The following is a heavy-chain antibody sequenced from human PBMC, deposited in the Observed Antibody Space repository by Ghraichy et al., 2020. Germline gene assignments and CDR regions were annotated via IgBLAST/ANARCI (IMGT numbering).Heavy chain of an antibody. CDR1: GASVSNYY. J-gene: IGHJ3*01. CDR2: YYHGGTS. D-gene: IGHD3-10*01. V-gene: IGHV4-4*07. Sequence: SETLSLTCSISGASVSNYYWTWIRQSAAKGLEWIGRYYHGGTSTYNPSLKGRVTMSGDASKNQFSLQLTSVTAADTAVYYCAREGGITTIRGVVQFWGQGTTVVVSS. CDR3: AREGGITTIRGVVQF.